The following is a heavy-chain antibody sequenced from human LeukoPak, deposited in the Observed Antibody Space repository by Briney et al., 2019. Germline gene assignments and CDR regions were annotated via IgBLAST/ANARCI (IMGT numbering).Heavy chain of an antibody. Sequence: GSVKVSCKASGYTFTSYGISWVRQAPGQGLEWMGWISAYNGNTNYAQKLQGRVTMTTDTSTSTAYMELRSLRSDDTAVYYCARGQEQWLVSAVGYFDYRGQGTLVTVSS. CDR2: ISAYNGNT. D-gene: IGHD6-19*01. J-gene: IGHJ4*02. CDR3: ARGQEQWLVSAVGYFDY. CDR1: GYTFTSYG. V-gene: IGHV1-18*01.